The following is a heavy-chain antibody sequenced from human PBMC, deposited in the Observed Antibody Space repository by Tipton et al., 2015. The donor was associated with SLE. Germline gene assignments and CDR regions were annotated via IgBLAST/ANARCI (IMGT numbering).Heavy chain of an antibody. Sequence: TLSLTCTVSGGSISSYYWSWIRQPPGKGLEWIGYIYYSGSTNYNPSLKSRVAMSIYTSKNQFSLKLSSVTAADMAVCYCVRGWDYFDYWGQGTLVPVSS. J-gene: IGHJ4*02. D-gene: IGHD6-19*01. CDR1: GGSISSYY. V-gene: IGHV4-59*08. CDR3: VRGWDYFDY. CDR2: IYYSGST.